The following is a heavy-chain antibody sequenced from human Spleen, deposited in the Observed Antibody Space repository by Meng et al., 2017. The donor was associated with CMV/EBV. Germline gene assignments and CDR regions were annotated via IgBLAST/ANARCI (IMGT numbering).Heavy chain of an antibody. D-gene: IGHD1-20*01. V-gene: IGHV1-18*01. CDR3: ARGGGITAITVPFDT. Sequence: ASVKVSCKTSGYTFTRYGINWVRQAPGQGLEWMGWISANNGDTNYAQKVQGRVTITTDRPTSTAHMELRSLRSDDTAVYYCARGGGITAITVPFDTWGQGTMVTVSS. CDR1: GYTFTRYG. J-gene: IGHJ3*02. CDR2: ISANNGDT.